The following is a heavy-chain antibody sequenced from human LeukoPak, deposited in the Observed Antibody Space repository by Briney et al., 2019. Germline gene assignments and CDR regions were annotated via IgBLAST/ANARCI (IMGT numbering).Heavy chain of an antibody. J-gene: IGHJ4*02. D-gene: IGHD3-3*01. CDR1: GYSISSGYY. Sequence: SETLSLTCAVSGYSISSGYYWGWIRQPPGKGLEWIGSIYHSGSTYYNPSLKSRVTISVDTSKNQFSLKLSSVTAADTAVYYCAREQPRPSDFWSGYLDYWGQGTLVTVSS. CDR3: AREQPRPSDFWSGYLDY. V-gene: IGHV4-38-2*02. CDR2: IYHSGST.